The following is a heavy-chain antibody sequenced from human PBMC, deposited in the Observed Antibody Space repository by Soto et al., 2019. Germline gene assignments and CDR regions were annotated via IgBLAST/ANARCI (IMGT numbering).Heavy chain of an antibody. CDR3: ARDTKASGWQHWSFNYFDS. J-gene: IGHJ4*02. CDR1: GFSFSISP. V-gene: IGHV3-30-3*01. CDR2: ISYDGTNK. D-gene: IGHD3-9*01. Sequence: PGGSLRLSCAASGFSFSISPMHWVRQAPGKGPEWVALISYDGTNKFYADSVKGRFTMSRDNSKSTLYLQVDSLRPEDAAVYYCARDTKASGWQHWSFNYFDSWGQGTLVTVSS.